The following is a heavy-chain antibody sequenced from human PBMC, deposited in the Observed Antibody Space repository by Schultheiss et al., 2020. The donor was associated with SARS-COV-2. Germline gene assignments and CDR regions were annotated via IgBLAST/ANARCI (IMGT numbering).Heavy chain of an antibody. CDR3: ARVVGGPTFEAFFGMDV. J-gene: IGHJ6*02. Sequence: ASVKVSCKASGYTFTGYYMHWVRQAPGQGLEWMGWINPNSGGTNYAQKFQGRVTITADESTSTAYMELSSLRSEDTAVYYCARVVGGPTFEAFFGMDVWGQGTTVTVSS. D-gene: IGHD1-26*01. V-gene: IGHV1-2*02. CDR1: GYTFTGYY. CDR2: INPNSGGT.